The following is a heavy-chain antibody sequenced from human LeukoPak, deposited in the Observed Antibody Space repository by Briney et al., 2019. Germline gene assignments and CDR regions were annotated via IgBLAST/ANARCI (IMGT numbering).Heavy chain of an antibody. CDR2: ISGSGGST. V-gene: IGHV3-23*01. CDR3: AKAALDCSSTSCLSEAWFDP. D-gene: IGHD2-2*01. J-gene: IGHJ5*02. CDR1: GFTFSSYA. Sequence: GGSLRLSCAASGFTFSSYAMSWVRQAPGKGLEWVSAISGSGGSTYYADSVKGRFTISRDNSKNTLYLQMYSLRAEDTAVYYCAKAALDCSSTSCLSEAWFDPWGQGTLVTVSS.